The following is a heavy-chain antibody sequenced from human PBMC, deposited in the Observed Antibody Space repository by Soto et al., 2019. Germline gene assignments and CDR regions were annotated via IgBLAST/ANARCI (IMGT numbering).Heavy chain of an antibody. CDR2: IYYSGCT. CDR1: GGSISSGGYY. CDR3: VSSDCGGDCYHAFDI. V-gene: IGHV4-31*03. J-gene: IGHJ3*02. D-gene: IGHD2-21*01. Sequence: QVQLQESGPGLVKPSQTLSLTCTVSGGSISSGGYYWSWIRQHPGKGLEWIGYIYYSGCTYYNPSLKSRVTISVDTSKHQCSLKLSSVTAADTAVYYCVSSDCGGDCYHAFDIWGQGTMVTVSS.